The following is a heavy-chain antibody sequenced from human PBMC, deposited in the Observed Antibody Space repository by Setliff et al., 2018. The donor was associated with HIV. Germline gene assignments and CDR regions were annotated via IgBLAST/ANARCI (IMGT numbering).Heavy chain of an antibody. CDR3: ARDSRDIVVVIAPEPEPYYYYGMDV. CDR2: INTHNGNT. Sequence: ASVKVSCKASGYTFTKYGLSWVRQAPGQGLEWMGWINTHNGNTNSAQKFQGRVTMTTDTSTSTAYMDLSSLRSEDTAVYYCARDSRDIVVVIAPEPEPYYYYGMDVWGEGTTVTVSS. J-gene: IGHJ6*04. CDR1: GYTFTKYG. D-gene: IGHD2-15*01. V-gene: IGHV1-18*01.